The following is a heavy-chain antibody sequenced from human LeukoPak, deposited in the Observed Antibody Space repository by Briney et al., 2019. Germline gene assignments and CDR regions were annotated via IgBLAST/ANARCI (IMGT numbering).Heavy chain of an antibody. D-gene: IGHD1-26*01. Sequence: GGSLRLSCAASGFTFSSYSMNWVRQAPGKGLEWVSYISSSSTTMYYADSVKGRFTISRDNAKNSLYLQMNSLRAEDTAVYYCAKESYMREYYYYYYMDVWGKGTTVTVSS. V-gene: IGHV3-48*01. CDR1: GFTFSSYS. J-gene: IGHJ6*03. CDR2: ISSSSTTM. CDR3: AKESYMREYYYYYYMDV.